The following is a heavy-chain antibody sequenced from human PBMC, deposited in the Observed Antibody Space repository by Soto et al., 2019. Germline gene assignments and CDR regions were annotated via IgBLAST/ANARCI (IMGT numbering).Heavy chain of an antibody. CDR2: ISSSSSYI. V-gene: IGHV3-21*01. J-gene: IGHJ4*02. Sequence: PGGSLRLSCAASGFTFSSYSMNWARQAPGKGLEWVSSISSSSSYIYYADSVKGRFTISRDNAKNSLYLQMNSLRAEDTAVYYCARETSEYSGYIDDWGQGTLVTVSS. D-gene: IGHD5-12*01. CDR1: GFTFSSYS. CDR3: ARETSEYSGYIDD.